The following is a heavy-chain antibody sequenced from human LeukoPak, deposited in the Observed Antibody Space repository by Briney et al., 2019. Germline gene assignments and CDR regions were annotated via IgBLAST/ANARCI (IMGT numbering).Heavy chain of an antibody. J-gene: IGHJ4*02. CDR2: IKQDGSEK. Sequence: GGSLRLSCAASGFTFSIYWMSWVRQAPGKGLEWVANIKQDGSEKYYVDSVKGRFANSRDNAKNSLYLQMNSLGAEDTAVYYCARVGSEIYLFFDYWGQGTLVTVSS. CDR1: GFTFSIYW. D-gene: IGHD1-14*01. CDR3: ARVGSEIYLFFDY. V-gene: IGHV3-7*01.